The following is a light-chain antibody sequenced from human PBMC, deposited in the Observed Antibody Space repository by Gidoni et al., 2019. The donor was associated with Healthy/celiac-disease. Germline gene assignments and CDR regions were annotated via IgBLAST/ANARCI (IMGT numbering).Light chain of an antibody. Sequence: DIQMTQSPSSLSASVGDRVTIPCRASQSISSYLNWYQQKPGKDPKLLIYAASSLQSGVPPRFSGSGSGTDFTLTISSLQPEDFATYYCQQSYSTPYTFGQGTKLEIK. CDR1: QSISSY. J-gene: IGKJ2*01. CDR3: QQSYSTPYT. V-gene: IGKV1-39*01. CDR2: AAS.